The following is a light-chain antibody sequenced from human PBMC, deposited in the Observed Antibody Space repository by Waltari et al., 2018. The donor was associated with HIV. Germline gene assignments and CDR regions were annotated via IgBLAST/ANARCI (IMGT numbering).Light chain of an antibody. V-gene: IGLV3-21*01. CDR1: NSGSKR. CDR3: QVWDIITDEVI. CDR2: DDD. Sequence: SYVLTQSPSVSVAPGQTAIITCGGHNSGSKRVHLYQQRPGQAPVLIIFDDDDRPSGIPERFSGSNSGDTATLSISRVEAGDEADYFCQVWDIITDEVIFGGGTKMTVL. J-gene: IGLJ2*01.